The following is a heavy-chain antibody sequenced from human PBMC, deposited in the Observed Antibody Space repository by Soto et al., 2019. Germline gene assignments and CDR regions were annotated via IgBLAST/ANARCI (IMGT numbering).Heavy chain of an antibody. CDR3: ARHVDY. CDR1: GGSFSGYY. J-gene: IGHJ4*02. CDR2: INHSGST. Sequence: SETLSLTCAVYGGSFSGYYWSWIRQPPGKGLEWIGEINHSGSTNYNPSLKSRVTVSVDTSKNQFSLKLSSVTAADTAVYYCARHVDYWGQGTLVTVSS. V-gene: IGHV4-34*01.